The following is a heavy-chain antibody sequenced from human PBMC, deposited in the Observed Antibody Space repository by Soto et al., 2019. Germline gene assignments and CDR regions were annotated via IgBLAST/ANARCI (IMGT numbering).Heavy chain of an antibody. J-gene: IGHJ5*02. CDR2: ILGSGSNT. Sequence: EVQLLESGGGLVQPGGSLILSCASSGFTCSNYAMSWVRKAPGKGLEYVSTILGSGSNTFYADSVKGRFTISRDNSKDTLFLQMSSLRVEDTAIYYCWKGDRNSVLDPWCQGTLVTVA. V-gene: IGHV3-23*01. D-gene: IGHD1-1*01. CDR1: GFTCSNYA. CDR3: WKGDRNSVLDP.